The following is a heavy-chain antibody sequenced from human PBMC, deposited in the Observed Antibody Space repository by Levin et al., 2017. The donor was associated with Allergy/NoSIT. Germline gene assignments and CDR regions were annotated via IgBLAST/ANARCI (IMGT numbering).Heavy chain of an antibody. CDR3: ARDLRSVVVPAANDAFDS. CDR2: IIPIFGTA. J-gene: IGHJ3*02. Sequence: SVKVSCKASGGTFSSYAISWVRQAPGQGLEWMGGIIPIFGTANYAQKFQGRVTITADESTSTAYMELSSLRSEDTAVYYCARDLRSVVVPAANDAFDSWGQGTMVTVSS. D-gene: IGHD2-2*01. CDR1: GGTFSSYA. V-gene: IGHV1-69*13.